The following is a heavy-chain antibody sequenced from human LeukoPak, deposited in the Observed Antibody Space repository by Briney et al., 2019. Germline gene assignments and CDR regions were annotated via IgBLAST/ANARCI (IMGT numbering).Heavy chain of an antibody. J-gene: IGHJ4*02. D-gene: IGHD6-19*01. V-gene: IGHV4-39*07. CDR2: INHSGST. Sequence: PSETLSLTCTDSGGSISSSSYYWSWLRQPPGKGLEWIGEINHSGSTNYNPSLKSRVTILVDTSKNQFSLKLSSVTAADTAVYYCARLAGYSSGWYRRHFDYWGQGTLVSVSS. CDR1: GGSISSSSYY. CDR3: ARLAGYSSGWYRRHFDY.